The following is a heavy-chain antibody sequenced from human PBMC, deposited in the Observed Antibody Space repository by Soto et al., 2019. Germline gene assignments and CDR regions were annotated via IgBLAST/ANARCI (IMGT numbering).Heavy chain of an antibody. CDR3: ARGPSGTFGYCPASFDY. D-gene: IGHD6-25*01. CDR2: IYCSGST. J-gene: IGHJ4*02. V-gene: IGHV4-31*03. Sequence: QVQLQESGPGLVKPSQTLSLTCTVSGGSISSGGYYWSWIRQHPGKGLEWIGYIYCSGSTYYNPSLNSRATISVDTSKTQFSLKMSSGTAADTAVYYCARGPSGTFGYCPASFDYWVQGTLVTVSS. CDR1: GGSISSGGYY.